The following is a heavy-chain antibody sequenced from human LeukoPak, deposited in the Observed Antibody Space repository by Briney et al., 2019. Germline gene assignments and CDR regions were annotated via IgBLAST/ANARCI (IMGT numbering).Heavy chain of an antibody. J-gene: IGHJ4*02. V-gene: IGHV3-23*01. Sequence: PAGSLRLSCAASGFTFSSYAMSWVRQAPGKGLEWVSATSGSGGSTYYADSVKGRFTISTDNSKNTLSLQMNSLRAEDTAVYYCAKGTYSSSWYSFDYWGQGTLVTVSS. CDR3: AKGTYSSSWYSFDY. CDR1: GFTFSSYA. D-gene: IGHD6-13*01. CDR2: TSGSGGST.